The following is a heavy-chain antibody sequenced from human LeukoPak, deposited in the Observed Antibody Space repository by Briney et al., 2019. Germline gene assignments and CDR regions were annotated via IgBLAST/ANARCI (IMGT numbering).Heavy chain of an antibody. D-gene: IGHD3-3*01. Sequence: PSETLSLTCTVSGGSISSSSYYWGWIRQPPGKGLEWIGSIYYSGSTYYNPSLKSRVTISVDTSKNQFSLKLSSVTAADTAVYYCASTSPLFGVVMPLDYWGQGTLVTVSS. CDR2: IYYSGST. CDR3: ASTSPLFGVVMPLDY. J-gene: IGHJ4*02. V-gene: IGHV4-39*01. CDR1: GGSISSSSYY.